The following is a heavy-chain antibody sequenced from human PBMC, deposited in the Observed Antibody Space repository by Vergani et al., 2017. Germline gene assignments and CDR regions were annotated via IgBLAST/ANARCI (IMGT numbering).Heavy chain of an antibody. D-gene: IGHD6-6*01. J-gene: IGHJ4*02. CDR2: IYYSGST. CDR3: AREGPYSSSSEYYFDY. V-gene: IGHV4-59*01. CDR1: GGSISSYY. Sequence: QVQLQESGPGLVKPSETLSLTCTVSGGSISSYYWSWIRQPPGKGLEWIGYIYYSGSTNYNPSLTSRVTISVDTSKTQFSLKLSSVTAADTAVYYCAREGPYSSSSEYYFDYWGQGTLVTVSS.